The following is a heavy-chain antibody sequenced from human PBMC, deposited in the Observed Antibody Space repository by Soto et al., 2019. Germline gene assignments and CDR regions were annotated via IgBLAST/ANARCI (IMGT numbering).Heavy chain of an antibody. CDR1: GFPFSSYS. J-gene: IGHJ4*02. D-gene: IGHD2-2*03. CDR2: IRSSGTGT. CDR3: AKDGYFSSISCYAGIDY. V-gene: IGHV3-23*01. Sequence: EVQLLESGGGLVQPGGSLRLSCAASGFPFSSYSMSWVRQAPGKGLEWVSVIRSSGTGTYYADSVKGRFTISRDSSKNRLYLQMYSLRAGDTAVYYCAKDGYFSSISCYAGIDYWGQGTLVTVSS.